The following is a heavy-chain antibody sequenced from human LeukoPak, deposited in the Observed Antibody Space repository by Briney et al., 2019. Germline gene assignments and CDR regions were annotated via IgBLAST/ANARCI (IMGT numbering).Heavy chain of an antibody. Sequence: GGSLRLSCAASGFTFSIYSVNWVRQAPGKGLEWVSFIDTSGSYIYYGDSVKGRVTISRDNAKNSLYLQMNGLRAEDPAVYYCARGRSITLLRGVAMSDGFDIWGQGAMVTVSS. CDR1: GFTFSIYS. V-gene: IGHV3-21*01. D-gene: IGHD3-10*01. J-gene: IGHJ3*02. CDR2: IDTSGSYI. CDR3: ARGRSITLLRGVAMSDGFDI.